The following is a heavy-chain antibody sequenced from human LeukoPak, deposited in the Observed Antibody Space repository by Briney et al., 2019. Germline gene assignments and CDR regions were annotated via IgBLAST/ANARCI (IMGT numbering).Heavy chain of an antibody. Sequence: GASVKVSCKASGYTFTDYYLHWVRQAPGQGFEWMRWINPNSGDTNYAQKFQGRVTMTRNTSISTAYMELSSLRSEDTAVYYCARDGTSGGYGDSEDWFDPWGQGTLVTVSS. V-gene: IGHV1-2*02. J-gene: IGHJ5*02. CDR1: GYTFTDYY. CDR3: ARDGTSGGYGDSEDWFDP. CDR2: INPNSGDT. D-gene: IGHD4-17*01.